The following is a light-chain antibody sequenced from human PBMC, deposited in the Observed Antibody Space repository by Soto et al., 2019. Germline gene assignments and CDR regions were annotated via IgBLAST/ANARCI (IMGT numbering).Light chain of an antibody. CDR3: GTWDSSLSAGV. CDR1: NSNIGTNY. CDR2: ENN. V-gene: IGLV1-51*01. J-gene: IGLJ1*01. Sequence: QSVLTQPPSVSAARGQNVTISCSGSNSNIGTNYVSWYQHLPGTAPKLLIFENNKRPSGIPDRFSGSKSGTSATLGITGLQTGDEADFYCGTWDSSLSAGVFGTGTKLTVL.